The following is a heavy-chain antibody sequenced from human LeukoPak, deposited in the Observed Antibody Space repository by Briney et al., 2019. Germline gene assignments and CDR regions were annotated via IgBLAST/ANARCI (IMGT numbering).Heavy chain of an antibody. J-gene: IGHJ3*01. D-gene: IGHD1-26*01. CDR3: ARGGVPSPRRAFDF. CDR1: GGSISSSSYY. Sequence: SETLSLTCTVSGGSISSSSYYWGWIRQPPGKGLEWIGSIYYSGSTYYNPSLKSRVTISVDTSKNQFSPKLSSVTAADTAVYYCARGGVPSPRRAFDFWGQGTLVTVSS. CDR2: IYYSGST. V-gene: IGHV4-39*07.